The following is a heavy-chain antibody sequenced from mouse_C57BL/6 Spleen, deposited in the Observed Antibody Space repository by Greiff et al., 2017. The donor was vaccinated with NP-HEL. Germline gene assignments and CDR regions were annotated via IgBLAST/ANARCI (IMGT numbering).Heavy chain of an antibody. V-gene: IGHV1-85*01. CDR2: IYPRDGST. CDR3: ARKEATVVAPYFDV. CDR1: GYTFTSYD. Sequence: QVQLQQSGPELVKPGASVKLSCKASGYTFTSYDINWVKQRPGQGLEWIGWIYPRDGSTKYNQKFKGKATLTVDQSSSTAYMQLNSLTSEDSAVYYCARKEATVVAPYFDVWGTGTTVTVSS. J-gene: IGHJ1*03. D-gene: IGHD1-1*01.